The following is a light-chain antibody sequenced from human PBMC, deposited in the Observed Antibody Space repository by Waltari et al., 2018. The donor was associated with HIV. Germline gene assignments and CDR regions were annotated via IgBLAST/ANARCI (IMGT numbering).Light chain of an antibody. CDR3: QQYGSSPFT. J-gene: IGKJ3*01. CDR2: GTS. CDR1: QTVSSSY. V-gene: IGKV3-20*01. Sequence: EIVLTQSPGTLSLSPGESATLSCRAGQTVSSSYLAWYQQKPGQTPRLLIYGTSTRATGVPDRFSGGGSGTDFTLTISGLEPEDFAVYYCQQYGSSPFTFGPGTTVDI.